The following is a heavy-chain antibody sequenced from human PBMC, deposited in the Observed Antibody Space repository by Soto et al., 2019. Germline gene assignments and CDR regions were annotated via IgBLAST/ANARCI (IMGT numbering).Heavy chain of an antibody. V-gene: IGHV1-18*04. Sequence: QLVQSGDEVKKPGASVKVSCRASGYIFNSVGISWLRQVPGQGLEWMGWVSTYSEHTKSVQKFQDRVTLTADTSTSTVHMELRSIRSADTAVYYYARDLNWNNGLGFDSWGQGTLVTVSS. J-gene: IGHJ4*02. D-gene: IGHD1-20*01. CDR3: ARDLNWNNGLGFDS. CDR2: VSTYSEHT. CDR1: GYIFNSVG.